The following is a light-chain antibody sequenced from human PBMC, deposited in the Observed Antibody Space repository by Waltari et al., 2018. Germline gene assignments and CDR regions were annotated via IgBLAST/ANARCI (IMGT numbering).Light chain of an antibody. CDR2: GVN. Sequence: QSALTQPTSVSGSRGQSITISCTGSSSDIGRYNVVSWYQHHPGKAPKLLIYGVNNRPSGVSNRFSGSKSGNTASLTISGLQAEDEADYYCSSYAGSVVFGGGTKLTVL. CDR3: SSYAGSVV. CDR1: SSDIGRYNV. J-gene: IGLJ3*02. V-gene: IGLV2-23*02.